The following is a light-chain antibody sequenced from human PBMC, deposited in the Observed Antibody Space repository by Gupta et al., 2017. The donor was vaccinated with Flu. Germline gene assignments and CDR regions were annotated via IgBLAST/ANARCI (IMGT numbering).Light chain of an antibody. V-gene: IGKV1-39*01. CDR2: GMS. CDR1: QSISSY. Sequence: DIQLTQSPSSLSASVGDRVTISCRANQSISSYLNWYQQKPGKAPELLIYGMSTLQSGVPSRFRGSGPGTDFTRTISSLQPEEFASYDCQQSYNTPWTFGQGTKVEMK. CDR3: QQSYNTPWT. J-gene: IGKJ1*01.